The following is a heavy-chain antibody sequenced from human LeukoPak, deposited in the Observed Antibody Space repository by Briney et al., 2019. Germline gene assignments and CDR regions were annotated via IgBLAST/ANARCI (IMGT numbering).Heavy chain of an antibody. Sequence: SETLSLTCTVSGGSISSSAYYWGWIRRPPGKGLEWIGSIHSSGSTYYNPSLKSRVTISVDTSKNQFSLKLSSVTAADTAVYYCARDPTYYYDSSGYYSQDYWGQGTLVTVSS. CDR2: IHSSGST. D-gene: IGHD3-22*01. J-gene: IGHJ4*02. CDR1: GGSISSSAYY. V-gene: IGHV4-39*07. CDR3: ARDPTYYYDSSGYYSQDY.